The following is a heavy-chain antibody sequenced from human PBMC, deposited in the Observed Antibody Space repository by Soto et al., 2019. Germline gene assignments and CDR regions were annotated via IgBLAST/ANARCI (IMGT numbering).Heavy chain of an antibody. D-gene: IGHD5-12*01. Sequence: QVRLVQSGPEVKKPESSVKVSCKASGYTFSRSAISCVRQAPGHGPEWMGWISSSGVTNYAQNFQGRVTLTVDSSTTTAYMEVRSLSSADTAIYYCARDHGGYGTFDYWGQGTLVTVSS. V-gene: IGHV1-18*04. CDR2: ISSSGVT. CDR3: ARDHGGYGTFDY. CDR1: GYTFSRSA. J-gene: IGHJ4*02.